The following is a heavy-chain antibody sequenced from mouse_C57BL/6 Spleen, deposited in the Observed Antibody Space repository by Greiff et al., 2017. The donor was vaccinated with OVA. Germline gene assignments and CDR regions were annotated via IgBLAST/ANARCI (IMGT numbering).Heavy chain of an antibody. CDR1: GYTFTSYW. CDR3: ARAEDDGGGAGAMDY. V-gene: IGHV1-50*01. J-gene: IGHJ4*01. Sequence: QVQLQQPGAELVKPGASVKLSCKASGYTFTSYWMQWVKQRPGQGLEWIGEIDPSDSYTNYNQKFKGKATLTVDTSSSTAYMQLSSLTSEDSAVYYWARAEDDGGGAGAMDYWGQGTSVTVSS. D-gene: IGHD1-2*01. CDR2: IDPSDSYT.